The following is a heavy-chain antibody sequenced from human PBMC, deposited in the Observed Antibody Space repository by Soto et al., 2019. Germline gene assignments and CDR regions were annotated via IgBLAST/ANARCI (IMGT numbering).Heavy chain of an antibody. CDR1: GGSISSSSYY. CDR3: ALQVVAYCSGGSCYSPNRHRFAP. CDR2: IYYSGST. D-gene: IGHD2-15*01. Sequence: QLQLQESGPGLVKPSETLSLTCTVSGGSISSSSYYWGWIRQPPGKGLEWIGSIYYSGSTSYNPPRHSLLPTSVDPPKNQFHLKLTPVTAADPAVYYCALQVVAYCSGGSCYSPNRHRFAPRGQGTLVTVSS. J-gene: IGHJ5*02. V-gene: IGHV4-39*01.